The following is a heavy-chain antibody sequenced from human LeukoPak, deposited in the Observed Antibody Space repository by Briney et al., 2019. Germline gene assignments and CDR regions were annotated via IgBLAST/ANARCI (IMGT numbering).Heavy chain of an antibody. CDR2: IYSGGST. J-gene: IGHJ5*02. CDR1: GFTVSSNY. V-gene: IGHV3-53*05. D-gene: IGHD6-13*01. Sequence: GGSLRLSCAASGFTVSSNYMSWVRQAPGKGLEWVSVIYSGGSTYYADSVKGRFTISRDNSKNTLYLQMNSLRTEDTAVYYCARGDKQLVFNRNKGGFDPWGQGTLVTVSS. CDR3: ARGDKQLVFNRNKGGFDP.